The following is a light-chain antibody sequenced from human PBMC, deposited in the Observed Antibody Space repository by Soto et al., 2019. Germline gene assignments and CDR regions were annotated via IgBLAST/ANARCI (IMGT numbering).Light chain of an antibody. V-gene: IGLV1-40*01. CDR1: SSNIGAGYD. J-gene: IGLJ1*01. CDR3: QSYDSSLSGYV. Sequence: QSVLTQPPSVSGAPGQRVTISCTGSSSNIGAGYDVHWYQQLPGTAPKLLIYGNSNRPSGVPDRFSGSKSGTSASLAITGLQVEDEADYYCQSYDSSLSGYVFGTGPKVTVL. CDR2: GNS.